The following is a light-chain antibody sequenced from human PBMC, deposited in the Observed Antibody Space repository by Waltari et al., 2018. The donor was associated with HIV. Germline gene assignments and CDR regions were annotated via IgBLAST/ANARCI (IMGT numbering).Light chain of an antibody. Sequence: SYVLTQPPSVSVAPGQTARITCGGNKIGSKSVHWYQQKAGQAPVLVVYDDSDRPSGIPERFSGSNSGNTATLTISRVEVGDEADYYCQVWDSSSDHVVFGGGTKLTVL. CDR2: DDS. J-gene: IGLJ2*01. CDR3: QVWDSSSDHVV. V-gene: IGLV3-21*02. CDR1: KIGSKS.